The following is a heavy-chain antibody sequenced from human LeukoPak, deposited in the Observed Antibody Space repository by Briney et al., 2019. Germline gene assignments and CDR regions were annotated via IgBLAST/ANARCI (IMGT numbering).Heavy chain of an antibody. CDR2: IIPIFGTA. CDR1: GGTFSSYA. Sequence: SVKVSCKASGGTFSSYAISWVRQAPGQGLEWMGGIIPIFGTANYAQKFQGRVTITADKSTSTAYMGLSSLRSEDTAVYYCARARGTAMGFQHWGQGTLVTVSS. D-gene: IGHD5-18*01. J-gene: IGHJ1*01. V-gene: IGHV1-69*06. CDR3: ARARGTAMGFQH.